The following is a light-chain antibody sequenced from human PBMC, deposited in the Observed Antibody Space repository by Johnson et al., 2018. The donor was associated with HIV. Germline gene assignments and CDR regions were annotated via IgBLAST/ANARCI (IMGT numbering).Light chain of an antibody. Sequence: QSVLTQPPSVSAAPGQKVTISCSGSNSNIGNNYVSWYQQLPGTAPKLLIYDNNKRPSGIPDRFSGSKSGTSATLGITGLQTGDEADYYCGTWDSSLGAWVFGTGTKVTVL. CDR3: GTWDSSLGAWV. V-gene: IGLV1-51*01. CDR2: DNN. J-gene: IGLJ1*01. CDR1: NSNIGNNY.